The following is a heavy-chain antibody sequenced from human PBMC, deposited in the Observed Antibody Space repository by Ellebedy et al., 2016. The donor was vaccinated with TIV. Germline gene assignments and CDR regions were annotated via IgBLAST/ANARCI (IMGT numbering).Heavy chain of an antibody. CDR1: GLTLSNYAL. CDR2: LFYSGTS. CDR3: ARDNRFRDQYGDYDRLDS. D-gene: IGHD4-17*01. J-gene: IGHJ4*02. V-gene: IGHV4-4*02. Sequence: MPGGSLRLSCAASGLTLSNYALSWLRQAPGKGLEWLGSLFYSGTSDYNPSLKSRVTISLDTKNQFSLKLTSVTAADTAVYYCARDNRFRDQYGDYDRLDSWGQGTLVTVSS.